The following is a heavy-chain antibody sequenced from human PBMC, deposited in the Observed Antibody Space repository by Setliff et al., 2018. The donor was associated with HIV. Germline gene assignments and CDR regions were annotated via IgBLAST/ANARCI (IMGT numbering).Heavy chain of an antibody. CDR3: TRNEI. V-gene: IGHV3-7*01. D-gene: IGHD1-1*01. Sequence: PGGSLRLSCAASGFSFNNYWMGWVRQAPGKGPEWVANIKEDGSEIYYVDSVKGRFTISRDNAKNSLYLQMDSLRAEDTAVYYCTRNEIWGQGTLVTVSS. J-gene: IGHJ4*02. CDR1: GFSFNNYW. CDR2: IKEDGSEI.